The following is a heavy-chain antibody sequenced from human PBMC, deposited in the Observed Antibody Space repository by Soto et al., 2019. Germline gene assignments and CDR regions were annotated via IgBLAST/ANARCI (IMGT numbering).Heavy chain of an antibody. V-gene: IGHV3-23*01. CDR1: GFTVTSNG. Sequence: GGSLRLSCGVSGFTVTSNGVSWVRQAPGKGLEWVSAISGSGGSTYYADSVKGRFTISRDNSKNTLYLQMNSLRAEDTAVYYCAKEYGYDYGMDVWGQGTTVTVSS. CDR2: ISGSGGST. J-gene: IGHJ6*02. CDR3: AKEYGYDYGMDV. D-gene: IGHD2-2*01.